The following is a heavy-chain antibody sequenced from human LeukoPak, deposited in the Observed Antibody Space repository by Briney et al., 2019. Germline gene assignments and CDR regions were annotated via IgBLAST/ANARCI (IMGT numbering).Heavy chain of an antibody. V-gene: IGHV1-18*01. D-gene: IGHD4-11*01. CDR1: GYTFTSYG. CDR3: VSELYSSLGDY. Sequence: ASVTVSFKASGYTFTSYGISWVRQAPGQGQEWMGWISAYNGNTNYAQKLQGRVTMTTDTSTSTAYMELRSLRSDDTAVYYCVSELYSSLGDYWGQGTLVTVSS. CDR2: ISAYNGNT. J-gene: IGHJ4*02.